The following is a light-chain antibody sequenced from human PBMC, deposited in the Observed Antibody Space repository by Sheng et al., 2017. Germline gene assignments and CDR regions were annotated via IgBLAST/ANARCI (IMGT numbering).Light chain of an antibody. V-gene: IGKV1-5*03. CDR3: QQYKTYLGT. J-gene: IGKJ1*01. Sequence: DIQMTQYPSTLSASVGDRVTITCRASQSISTWLAWYQQKPGKAPKLLIYQSSALQSGVPSRFSGSGSGTEFTLTINTLQPEDFATYYCQQYKTYLGTFGQGTKVEIK. CDR1: QSISTW. CDR2: QSS.